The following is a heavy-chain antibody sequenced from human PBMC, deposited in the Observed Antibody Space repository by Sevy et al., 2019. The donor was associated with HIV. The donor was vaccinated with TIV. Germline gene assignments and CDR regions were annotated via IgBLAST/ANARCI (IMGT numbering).Heavy chain of an antibody. CDR2: ISTYNGDT. CDR1: GYTFSSYG. V-gene: IGHV1-18*01. Sequence: ASVKVSCKASGYTFSSYGITWVRQAPGQGLEWMGWISTYNGDTNYAQKLQGRVTMTTDTSTSTAYMDLRSLRFDDTAVYYCARLDLSGSAWYGNGMDVWGQGTTVTVSS. D-gene: IGHD6-19*01. CDR3: ARLDLSGSAWYGNGMDV. J-gene: IGHJ6*02.